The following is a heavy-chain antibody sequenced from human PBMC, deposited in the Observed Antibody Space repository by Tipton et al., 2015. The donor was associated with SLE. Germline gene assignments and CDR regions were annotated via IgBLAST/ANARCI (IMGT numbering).Heavy chain of an antibody. CDR1: GDSISIGNYY. J-gene: IGHJ4*02. CDR3: ASKYFYDSDGFRY. D-gene: IGHD3-22*01. V-gene: IGHV4-39*06. CDR2: IYYSGTT. Sequence: TLSLTCSVSGDSISIGNYYWGWIRQPPGKGLEWIGTIYYSGTTYYNTSLKSRLTLSQDTSENQFPLRLNSVTAADTAVYYCASKYFYDSDGFRYWGQGTLVTVSS.